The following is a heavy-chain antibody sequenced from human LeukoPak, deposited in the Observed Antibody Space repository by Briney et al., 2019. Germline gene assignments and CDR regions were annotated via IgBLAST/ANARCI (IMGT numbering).Heavy chain of an antibody. Sequence: SETLSLTCTVSGGSISSYYWSWIRQPPGKGLEWIGYIYYSGSTNYNPSLKSRVTISVDTSKNQFSLKLSSVTAADTAVYYCARGQVDYYDSSGYQNAFDIWGQGTMVTVSS. CDR1: GGSISSYY. D-gene: IGHD3-22*01. CDR2: IYYSGST. J-gene: IGHJ3*02. CDR3: ARGQVDYYDSSGYQNAFDI. V-gene: IGHV4-59*01.